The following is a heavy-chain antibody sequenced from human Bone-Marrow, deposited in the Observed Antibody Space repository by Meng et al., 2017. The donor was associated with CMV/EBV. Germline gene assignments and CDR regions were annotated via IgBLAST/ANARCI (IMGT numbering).Heavy chain of an antibody. D-gene: IGHD3-3*01. CDR2: ISGSGGST. Sequence: LSLTCAASGFTFSSYAMSWVRQAPGKGLEWVSAISGSGGSTYYADSVKGRFTISRDNSKNTLYLQMNSLRAEDTAVYYCAKGYTIFGAPFDYWGQGTLVTVSS. CDR3: AKGYTIFGAPFDY. V-gene: IGHV3-23*01. CDR1: GFTFSSYA. J-gene: IGHJ4*02.